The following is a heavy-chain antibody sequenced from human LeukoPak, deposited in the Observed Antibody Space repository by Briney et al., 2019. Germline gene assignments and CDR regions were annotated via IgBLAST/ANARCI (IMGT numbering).Heavy chain of an antibody. CDR3: ASLSTYDFWSGYSVYYYYGMDV. J-gene: IGHJ6*02. D-gene: IGHD3-3*01. CDR2: IYYSGST. Sequence: SETLSLTCTVSGGSISSSSYYWGWIRQPPGKGLEWIGSIYYSGSTYYNPSLKSRVTISVDTSKNQFSLKLSSVTAADTAVYYCASLSTYDFWSGYSVYYYYGMDVWGQGTTVTVSS. CDR1: GGSISSSSYY. V-gene: IGHV4-39*01.